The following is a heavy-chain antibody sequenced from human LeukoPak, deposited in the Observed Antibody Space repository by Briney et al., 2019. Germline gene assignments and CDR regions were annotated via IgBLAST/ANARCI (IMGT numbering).Heavy chain of an antibody. Sequence: GGALRLSCAASGVTFSDYWMHWGREAPGKGVGWVSRINGDGTSTRYADSVKGRFTISRDNAKNTLYLQMHSLSAEDTAVYYCAKLVGATTGIDYWGQGTLVTVSS. CDR3: AKLVGATTGIDY. CDR2: INGDGTST. CDR1: GVTFSDYW. J-gene: IGHJ4*02. D-gene: IGHD1-26*01. V-gene: IGHV3-74*01.